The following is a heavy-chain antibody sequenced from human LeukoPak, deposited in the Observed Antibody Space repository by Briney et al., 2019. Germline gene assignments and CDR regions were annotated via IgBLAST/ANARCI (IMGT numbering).Heavy chain of an antibody. CDR2: INHSGST. Sequence: PSETLSLTCAVYSGSFSGYYWSWIRQPPGKGLEWIGEINHSGSTNYNPSLKSRVTISVDTSKNQFSLKLSSVTAADTAVYYCARARGYSYGYGPDYWGQGTLVTVSS. D-gene: IGHD5-18*01. V-gene: IGHV4-34*01. CDR1: SGSFSGYY. CDR3: ARARGYSYGYGPDY. J-gene: IGHJ4*02.